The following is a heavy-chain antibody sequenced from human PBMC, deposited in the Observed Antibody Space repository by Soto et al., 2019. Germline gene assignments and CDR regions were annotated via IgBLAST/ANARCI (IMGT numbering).Heavy chain of an antibody. D-gene: IGHD1-1*01. CDR1: GYTFSTHA. CDR3: ARGKGMEENYYYYGLDI. V-gene: IGHV1-3*01. Sequence: VASVKVSCKASGYTFSTHAMHWVRQAPGQSLAWMGWINGGTGQTKHSHRFQDRISITRDTSASTAYMELSSLRSEDTAVYYCARGKGMEENYYYYGLDIWGQGTTVTVSS. CDR2: INGGTGQT. J-gene: IGHJ6*02.